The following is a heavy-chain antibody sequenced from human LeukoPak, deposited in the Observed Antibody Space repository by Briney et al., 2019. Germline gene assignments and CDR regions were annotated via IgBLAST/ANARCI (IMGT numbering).Heavy chain of an antibody. V-gene: IGHV4-4*07. CDR1: GGSISSYY. CDR3: ARDVAVAVLQVFDP. CDR2: IYTSGST. Sequence: SETLSLTCTVSGGSISSYYWSWIRQPAGKGLEWIGRIYTSGSTNYNPSLKSRVTMSVDTSKNQFSLKLSSVTAADTAVYYCARDVAVAVLQVFDPWGQGTLVTVSS. D-gene: IGHD6-19*01. J-gene: IGHJ5*02.